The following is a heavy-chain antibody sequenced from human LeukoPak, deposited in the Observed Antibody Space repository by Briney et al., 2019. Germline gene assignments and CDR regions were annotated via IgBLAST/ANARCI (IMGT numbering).Heavy chain of an antibody. CDR2: ISGCGDNT. J-gene: IGHJ4*02. CDR3: AKASYGDYVDFDY. CDR1: GFTFRGYA. Sequence: GGSLRLSCAASGFTFRGYAMSWVRQAPGKGLKWVSSISGCGDNTYYTASVKGRFTISRDNSKNTLFLQMNSLRAEDTAVYYCAKASYGDYVDFDYWGQGTLVTVSS. V-gene: IGHV3-23*01. D-gene: IGHD4-17*01.